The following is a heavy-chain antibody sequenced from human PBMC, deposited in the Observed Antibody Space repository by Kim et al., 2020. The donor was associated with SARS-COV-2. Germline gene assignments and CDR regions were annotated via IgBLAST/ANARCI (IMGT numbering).Heavy chain of an antibody. Sequence: ASVKVSCKASGYTFTSYAMHWVRQAPGQRLEWMGWINAGNGNTKYSQKFQGRVTITRDTSASTAYMELSSLRSEDTAVYYCASSPDYYGSGSHDPGRYFQHWGQGTLVTVSS. D-gene: IGHD3-10*01. CDR1: GYTFTSYA. V-gene: IGHV1-3*01. CDR3: ASSPDYYGSGSHDPGRYFQH. CDR2: INAGNGNT. J-gene: IGHJ1*01.